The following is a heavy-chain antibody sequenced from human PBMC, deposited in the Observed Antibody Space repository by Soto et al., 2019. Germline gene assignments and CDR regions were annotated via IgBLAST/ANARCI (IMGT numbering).Heavy chain of an antibody. CDR1: GGTFSSYA. CDR3: ARELHMVYAWRTTHYYYYGMDV. CDR2: IIPIFGTA. D-gene: IGHD2-8*01. J-gene: IGHJ6*02. Sequence: QVQLVQSGAEVKKPGSSVKVSCKASGGTFSSYAISWVRQAPGQGLEWMGGIIPIFGTANYAQKFQGRVTITADESTSTAYMELSSLRSEDTAVYYCARELHMVYAWRTTHYYYYGMDVWGQGTTVTVSS. V-gene: IGHV1-69*01.